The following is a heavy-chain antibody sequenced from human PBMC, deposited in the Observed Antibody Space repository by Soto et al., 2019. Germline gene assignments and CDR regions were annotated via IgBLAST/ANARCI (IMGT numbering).Heavy chain of an antibody. D-gene: IGHD2-15*01. CDR3: ARAKAPYCSGGSCYPEIFDY. CDR1: GGSISSYY. V-gene: IGHV4-59*01. CDR2: IYYSGST. J-gene: IGHJ4*02. Sequence: QVQLQESGPGLVKPSETLSLTCTVSGGSISSYYWSWIRQPPGKGLEWIGYIYYSGSTNYNPSLKIRVTITVDTSKNQFSLKLSSVTAADTAVYYCARAKAPYCSGGSCYPEIFDYWGQGTLVTVSS.